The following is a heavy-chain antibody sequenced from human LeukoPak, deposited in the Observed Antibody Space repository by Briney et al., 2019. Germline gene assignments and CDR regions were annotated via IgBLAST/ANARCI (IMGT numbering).Heavy chain of an antibody. CDR3: ARVMSGWYIMYYFDY. CDR2: VYYSGST. CDR1: GGSISSTSYY. D-gene: IGHD6-19*01. J-gene: IGHJ4*02. Sequence: SETLSLTCTVSGGSISSTSYYWGWIRQPPGKGLEWIGSVYYSGSTYDNPSLKSRVTISVDTSKNQFSLKLSSVTAADTAVYYCARVMSGWYIMYYFDYWGQGTLVTVSS. V-gene: IGHV4-39*07.